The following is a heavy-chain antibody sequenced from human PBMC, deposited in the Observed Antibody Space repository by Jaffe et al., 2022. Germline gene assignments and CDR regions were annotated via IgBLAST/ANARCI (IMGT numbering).Heavy chain of an antibody. CDR3: ARHSGGSSSWYDYYYYYMDV. V-gene: IGHV4-39*01. CDR1: GGSISSSSYY. Sequence: QLQLQESGPGLVKPSETLSLTCTVSGGSISSSSYYWGWIRQPPGKGLEWIGSIYYSGSTYYNPSLKSRVTISVDTSKNQFSLKLSSVTAADTAVYYCARHSGGSSSWYDYYYYYMDVWGKGTTVTVSS. CDR2: IYYSGST. D-gene: IGHD6-13*01. J-gene: IGHJ6*03.